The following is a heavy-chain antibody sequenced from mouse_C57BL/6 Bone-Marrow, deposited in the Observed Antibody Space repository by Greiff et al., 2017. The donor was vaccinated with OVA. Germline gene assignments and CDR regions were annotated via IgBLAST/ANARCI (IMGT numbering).Heavy chain of an antibody. J-gene: IGHJ1*03. CDR3: ARGGRRRGYFDV. Sequence: VQLQQSGAELARPGASVKLSCKASGYTFTSYGISWVKQRTGQGLEWIGEIYPRSGNTYYNEKFKGKATLTADKSSSTAYMELRSLPSEDSAVYVCARGGRRRGYFDVWGTGTTVTVSS. CDR2: IYPRSGNT. V-gene: IGHV1-81*01. CDR1: GYTFTSYG.